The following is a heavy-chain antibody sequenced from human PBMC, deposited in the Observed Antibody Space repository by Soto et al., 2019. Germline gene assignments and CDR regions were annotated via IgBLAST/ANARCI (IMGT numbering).Heavy chain of an antibody. CDR2: ISYDGSNK. CDR3: AKRVFGGGQNYYYGMDV. D-gene: IGHD3-3*01. CDR1: GFTFSSYG. J-gene: IGHJ6*01. V-gene: IGHV3-30*18. Sequence: QVQLVESGGGVVQPGRSLRLSCAASGFTFSSYGMHWVRQAPGKGLEWVAVISYDGSNKYYADSVKGRFTISRDNSKNTLYLQMNSLRAEDTAVYYCAKRVFGGGQNYYYGMDVW.